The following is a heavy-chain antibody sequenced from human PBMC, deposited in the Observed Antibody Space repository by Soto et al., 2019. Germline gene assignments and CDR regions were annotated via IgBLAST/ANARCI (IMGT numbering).Heavy chain of an antibody. CDR1: GGSFSGYY. CDR2: INHSGST. CDR3: ARERWFDP. V-gene: IGHV4-34*01. Sequence: QVQLQQWGAGLLKPSETLSLTCAVYGGSFSGYYWSWIRQPPGKGLEWIGEINHSGSTNYNPSLKSRVTIPVDTSKNQFSLKLSSVTAADTAVYYCARERWFDPWGQGTLVTVSS. J-gene: IGHJ5*02.